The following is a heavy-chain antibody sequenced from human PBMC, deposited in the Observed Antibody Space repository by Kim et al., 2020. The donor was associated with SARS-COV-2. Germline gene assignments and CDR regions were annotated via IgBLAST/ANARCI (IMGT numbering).Heavy chain of an antibody. CDR2: IIPIFGTA. CDR3: ARDMAAPIAVAGHYYYYGMDV. Sequence: SVKVSCKASGGTFSSYAISWVRQAPGQGLEWMGGIIPIFGTANYAQKFQGRVTITADESTSTAYMELSSLRSEDTAVYYCARDMAAPIAVAGHYYYYGMDVWGQGTTVTVSS. V-gene: IGHV1-69*13. J-gene: IGHJ6*02. D-gene: IGHD6-19*01. CDR1: GGTFSSYA.